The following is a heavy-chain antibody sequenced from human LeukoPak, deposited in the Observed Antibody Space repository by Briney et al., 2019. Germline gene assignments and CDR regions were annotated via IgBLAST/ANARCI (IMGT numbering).Heavy chain of an antibody. V-gene: IGHV1-18*01. CDR1: GYTFTSYG. J-gene: IGHJ4*02. Sequence: ASVKVSCKASGYTFTSYGISWVGQAPGQGLEWMGWISAYNGNTNYAQKLQGRVTMTTDTSTSTAYMELRSLRSDDTAVYYCASSSRLLWFGEYPFDYWGQGTLVTVSS. CDR2: ISAYNGNT. CDR3: ASSSRLLWFGEYPFDY. D-gene: IGHD3-10*01.